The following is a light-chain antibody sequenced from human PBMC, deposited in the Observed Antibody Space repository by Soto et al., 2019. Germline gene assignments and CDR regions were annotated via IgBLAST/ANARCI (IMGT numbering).Light chain of an antibody. CDR2: RAS. CDR1: SSNIGSNY. J-gene: IGLJ2*01. CDR3: AAWDVTLNGLV. Sequence: QSVLTQPPSASGTPGQRVTISCSGRSSNIGSNYVYWYQQVPGTAPRLLMYRASQRPSGVPDRFSGSKSGTSSSLASSGLRAEDEADYYCAAWDVTLNGLVFGGGTKLTVL. V-gene: IGLV1-47*01.